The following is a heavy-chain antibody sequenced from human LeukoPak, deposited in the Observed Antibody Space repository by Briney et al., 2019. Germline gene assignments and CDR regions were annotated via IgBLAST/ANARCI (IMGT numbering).Heavy chain of an antibody. CDR3: ARSPRWIFDY. J-gene: IGHJ4*02. CDR2: ISSSGSTI. Sequence: LSLTCTVSGGSISSSSYYWGWVRQAPGKGLEWVSYISSSGSTIYYADSVKGLFTISRDNAKNSLYLQMNSLRAEDTAVYYCARSPRWIFDYWGQGTLVTVSS. D-gene: IGHD4-23*01. V-gene: IGHV3-11*04. CDR1: GGSISSSSYY.